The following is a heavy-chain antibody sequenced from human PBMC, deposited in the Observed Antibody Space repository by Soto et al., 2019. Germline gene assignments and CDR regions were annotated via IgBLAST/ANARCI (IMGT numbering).Heavy chain of an antibody. CDR1: GYTFTSYG. Sequence: ASVKVSCKAAGYTFTSYGISWGRQAPGQGLEWMGWISAYNGNTNYTQKLQGRVTMTTDTSTSTAYMELRSLRSDDTAVYYCARESGTYFDYWGQGTLVTVSS. CDR3: ARESGTYFDY. J-gene: IGHJ4*02. CDR2: ISAYNGNT. V-gene: IGHV1-18*01. D-gene: IGHD6-25*01.